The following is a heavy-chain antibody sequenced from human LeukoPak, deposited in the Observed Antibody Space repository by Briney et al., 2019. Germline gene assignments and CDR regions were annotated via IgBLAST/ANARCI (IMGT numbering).Heavy chain of an antibody. V-gene: IGHV1-2*02. Sequence: ASVKVSCKASGYTFTGCYMHWVRQAPGQGIEWMGWINPNSGGTNYAQKFQGRVTMTRGTSISTAYMELSRLRSDDTAVYYCARVVAATGHFDYWGQGTLVTVSS. CDR2: INPNSGGT. D-gene: IGHD2-15*01. J-gene: IGHJ4*02. CDR3: ARVVAATGHFDY. CDR1: GYTFTGCY.